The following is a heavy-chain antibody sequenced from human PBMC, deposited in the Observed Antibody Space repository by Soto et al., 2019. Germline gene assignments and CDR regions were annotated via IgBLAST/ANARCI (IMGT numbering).Heavy chain of an antibody. D-gene: IGHD1-20*01. V-gene: IGHV3-21*01. Sequence: PGGSLRLSCAASGFTFSRYSMNWVRQAPGKGLEWVSSIDSYSNFIYYADSVKGRITVSRDNAKNSLFLQMHSLRDDDTAVYYCARYVITPRAFDIWGQGTVVTVSS. CDR1: GFTFSRYS. J-gene: IGHJ3*02. CDR2: IDSYSNFI. CDR3: ARYVITPRAFDI.